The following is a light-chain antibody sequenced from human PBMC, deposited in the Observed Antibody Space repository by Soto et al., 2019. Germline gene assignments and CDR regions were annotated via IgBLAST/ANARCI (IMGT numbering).Light chain of an antibody. Sequence: EYVLTQSPATLSLYPGERATLSCRASQSVNYYLAWYQQKPGQAPRLLIYDASNRATGIPARFSGSGSGTDFTLTISSLEPEDFAVYYCQQRSNWQITFGQGTRLEIK. V-gene: IGKV3-11*01. CDR1: QSVNYY. CDR2: DAS. J-gene: IGKJ5*01. CDR3: QQRSNWQIT.